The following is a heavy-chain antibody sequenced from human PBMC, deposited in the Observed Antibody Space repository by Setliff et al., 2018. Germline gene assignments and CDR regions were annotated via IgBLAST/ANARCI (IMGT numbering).Heavy chain of an antibody. Sequence: LSLTCTVSGGSISSGGYYWSWIRQHPGKGLEWIGYIYYSGSTYYNPSLKSRVTISVDTSKSQFSLKLSSVTAADTAVYYCARDRRIVGARHAFDIWGQGTMVTVSS. V-gene: IGHV4-31*03. CDR2: IYYSGST. D-gene: IGHD1-26*01. J-gene: IGHJ3*02. CDR1: GGSISSGGYY. CDR3: ARDRRIVGARHAFDI.